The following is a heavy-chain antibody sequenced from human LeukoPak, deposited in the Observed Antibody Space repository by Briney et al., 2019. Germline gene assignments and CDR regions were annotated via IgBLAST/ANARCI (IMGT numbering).Heavy chain of an antibody. Sequence: PGGSLKLSCAASGFTFSGSAMHWVRQASGKGLEWVGHIGNKVSNYATEYAASLRDRYTISRDDSKDTAYLQVNSLKTEDTAVYYCAGNYDSWTGLNYWGQGTLVTVSS. D-gene: IGHD3-3*01. CDR3: AGNYDSWTGLNY. CDR2: IGNKVSNYAT. CDR1: GFTFSGSA. J-gene: IGHJ4*02. V-gene: IGHV3-73*01.